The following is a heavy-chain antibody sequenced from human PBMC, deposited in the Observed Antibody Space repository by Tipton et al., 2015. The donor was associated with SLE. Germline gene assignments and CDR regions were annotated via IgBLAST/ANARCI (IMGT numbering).Heavy chain of an antibody. V-gene: IGHV4-59*08. Sequence: TLSLTCTVSGGSISSYYWSWIRQPPGKGLEWIGNIYYRGSTNYNPSLKSQVTISVDTSKNQFSLKLSSVTAADTAVYYCARRLGSSGFDYWGQGTLVTVSS. J-gene: IGHJ4*02. CDR3: ARRLGSSGFDY. CDR1: GGSISSYY. D-gene: IGHD3-22*01. CDR2: IYYRGST.